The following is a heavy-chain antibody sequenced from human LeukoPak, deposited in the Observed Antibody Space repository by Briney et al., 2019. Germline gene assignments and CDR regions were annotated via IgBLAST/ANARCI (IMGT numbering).Heavy chain of an antibody. V-gene: IGHV1-46*01. D-gene: IGHD3-22*01. CDR3: ARALVPRDSSGYYWGNYFDY. CDR1: GYTFTTYY. J-gene: IGHJ4*02. CDR2: TNPSGGTT. Sequence: ASVKVSCKASGYTFTTYYMHWLRQAPGQGLEWMGITNPSGGTTSYPQKFRGRVSMTSDTSTTTVYMELSSLRSEDTAVYYCARALVPRDSSGYYWGNYFDYWGQGTLVSVSS.